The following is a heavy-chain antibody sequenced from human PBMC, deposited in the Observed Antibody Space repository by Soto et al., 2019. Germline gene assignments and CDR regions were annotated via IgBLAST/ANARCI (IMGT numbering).Heavy chain of an antibody. Sequence: GGSLRLSCAASGFTFSSYSMNSVRQAPWKGLEWVSSISSSSSYIYYADSVKGRFTISRDNAKNSLYLQMNSLRAEDTAVYYCARSRQLWLREYYYYGMDVWGQGTTVTVSS. V-gene: IGHV3-21*01. D-gene: IGHD5-18*01. CDR3: ARSRQLWLREYYYYGMDV. CDR2: ISSSSSYI. J-gene: IGHJ6*02. CDR1: GFTFSSYS.